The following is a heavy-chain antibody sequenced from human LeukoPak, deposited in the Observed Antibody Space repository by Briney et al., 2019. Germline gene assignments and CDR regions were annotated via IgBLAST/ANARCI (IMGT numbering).Heavy chain of an antibody. V-gene: IGHV5-51*01. CDR1: GYSFTNYW. D-gene: IGHD3-3*01. Sequence: GESLKISCKVSGYSFTNYWIGWVRQMPGKGLEWMGIIYPDDSDTKYSPSFQGQVTISADKSINTAYLQWSSLEASDTAMYYCARHFGVIRYYYYYMDVWGKGTTVTVSS. CDR2: IYPDDSDT. CDR3: ARHFGVIRYYYYYMDV. J-gene: IGHJ6*03.